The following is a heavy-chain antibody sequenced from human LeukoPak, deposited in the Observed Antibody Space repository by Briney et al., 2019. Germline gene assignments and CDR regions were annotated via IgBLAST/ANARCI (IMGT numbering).Heavy chain of an antibody. D-gene: IGHD3-10*01. J-gene: IGHJ6*02. CDR1: GFTFSSYA. CDR2: ISGSGGST. CDR3: ARERFTMVRGVIQDYYYYGMDV. Sequence: GGSLRLSCAASGFTFSSYAMSWVRQAPGKGLEWVSAISGSGGSTYYADSVKGRFTISRDNSKNTLYLQMNSLRSEDTAVYYCARERFTMVRGVIQDYYYYGMDVWGQGTTVTVSS. V-gene: IGHV3-23*01.